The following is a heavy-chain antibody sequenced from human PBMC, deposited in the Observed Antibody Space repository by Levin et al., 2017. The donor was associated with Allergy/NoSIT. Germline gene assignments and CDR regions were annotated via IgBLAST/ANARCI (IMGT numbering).Heavy chain of an antibody. CDR3: ARHGRHIAAAGHY. CDR1: GGSISSSSYY. D-gene: IGHD6-13*01. V-gene: IGHV4-39*01. Sequence: PSETLSLTCTVSGGSISSSSYYWGWLRQPPGKGLEWIGSIYYSGSTYYNPSLKSRVTISVDTSKNQFSLKLSSVTAADTAVYYCARHGRHIAAAGHYWGQGTLVTVSS. J-gene: IGHJ4*02. CDR2: IYYSGST.